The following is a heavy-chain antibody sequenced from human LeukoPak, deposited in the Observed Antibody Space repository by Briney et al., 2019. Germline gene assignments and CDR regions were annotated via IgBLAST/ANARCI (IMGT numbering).Heavy chain of an antibody. CDR3: ASNDFWSARASYYYYGMDV. Sequence: PSETLSLTCTVSGGSISSSSYYWGWIRQPPGKGLEWIGSIYYSGSTYYNPSLKSRVTISVDTSKNQFSLKLSSVTAADTAVYYCASNDFWSARASYYYYGMDVWGQGTTVTVSS. D-gene: IGHD3-3*01. V-gene: IGHV4-39*07. J-gene: IGHJ6*02. CDR1: GGSISSSSYY. CDR2: IYYSGST.